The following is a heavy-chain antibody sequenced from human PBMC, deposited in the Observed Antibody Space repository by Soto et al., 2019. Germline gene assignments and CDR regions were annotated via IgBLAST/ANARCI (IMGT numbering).Heavy chain of an antibody. CDR3: ARQGSRAFDI. V-gene: IGHV4-59*04. CDR2: IYYSGSA. CDR1: GGSISSYY. J-gene: IGHJ3*02. D-gene: IGHD2-15*01. Sequence: SETLSLTCTVSGGSISSYYWSWIRQPPGKGLEWIGYIYYSGSAYYNPSLKSRVSTSVDTSKNQFSLKLRSVTAADTAVYYCARQGSRAFDIWGQGTMVTVSS.